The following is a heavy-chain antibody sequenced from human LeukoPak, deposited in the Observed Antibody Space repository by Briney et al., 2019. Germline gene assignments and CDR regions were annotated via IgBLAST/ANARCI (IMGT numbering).Heavy chain of an antibody. Sequence: SETLSLTCTVSGVSISTSCWSWIRQSPGRGLEWVGYRCDDGRDLYNPSLRSRVSRVTISVDASEKQFSLSLRSVTAADTAMYYCARLREYSSSAYYYYYMDVWGKGTTVTVSS. D-gene: IGHD6-6*01. J-gene: IGHJ6*03. CDR2: RCDDGRD. V-gene: IGHV4-59*01. CDR1: GVSISTSC. CDR3: ARLREYSSSAYYYYYMDV.